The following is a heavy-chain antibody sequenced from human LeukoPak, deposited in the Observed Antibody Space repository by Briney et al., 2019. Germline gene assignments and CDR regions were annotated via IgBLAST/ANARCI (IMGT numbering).Heavy chain of an antibody. J-gene: IGHJ4*02. CDR2: INHSGST. Sequence: SETLSLTRALYGGSFSGYYCSWIRQPPPKGLESIGEINHSGSTNYNPSLKSRVTISVDTSKNQFSLKLNYVTAADTAVYYCARHKGTAQGYYFDFWGQGTLVTVSP. D-gene: IGHD3-10*01. CDR1: GGSFSGYY. CDR3: ARHKGTAQGYYFDF. V-gene: IGHV4-34*01.